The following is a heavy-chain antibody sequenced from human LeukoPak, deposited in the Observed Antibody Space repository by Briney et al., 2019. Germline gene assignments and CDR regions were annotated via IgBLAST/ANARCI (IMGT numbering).Heavy chain of an antibody. D-gene: IGHD3-10*01. CDR2: ISESGGNT. CDR3: AKRYGGYMDV. CDR1: GFTFSSYA. Sequence: GGSLRLSCAVSGFTFSSYAMSWGRQAPGKGLEWVSAISESGGNTYYVDSVKGRFTISRDNSKSTLYLQMNSLRAEDTAVYYCAKRYGGYMDVWGKGTTVTVSS. V-gene: IGHV3-23*01. J-gene: IGHJ6*03.